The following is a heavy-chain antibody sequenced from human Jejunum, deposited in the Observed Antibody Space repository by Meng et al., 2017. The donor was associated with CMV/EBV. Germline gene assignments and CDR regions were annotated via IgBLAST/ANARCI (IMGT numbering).Heavy chain of an antibody. Sequence: SLRLSCAASGFAFSGYWIHWVRQVPGKGLVWVSGINTDGSRTFYADSVKGRFTISRDNAKNMLYLQMSSLSAEDTAVYYCADFEVGWGQGTLVTVSS. D-gene: IGHD1-26*01. V-gene: IGHV3-74*01. CDR1: GFAFSGYW. CDR2: INTDGSRT. J-gene: IGHJ4*02. CDR3: ADFEVG.